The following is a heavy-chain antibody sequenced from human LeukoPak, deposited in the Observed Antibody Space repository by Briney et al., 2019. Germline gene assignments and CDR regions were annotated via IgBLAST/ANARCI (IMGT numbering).Heavy chain of an antibody. Sequence: SETLSLTCTVSGGSISSYYWSWIRQPARKGLEWIGRIYTSGSTNYNPSLKSRVTMSVDTSKNQFSLKLSSVTAADTAVYYCARQYYYDSSGYWGDNWFDPWGQGTLVTVSS. D-gene: IGHD3-22*01. CDR1: GGSISSYY. CDR2: IYTSGST. V-gene: IGHV4-4*07. CDR3: ARQYYYDSSGYWGDNWFDP. J-gene: IGHJ5*02.